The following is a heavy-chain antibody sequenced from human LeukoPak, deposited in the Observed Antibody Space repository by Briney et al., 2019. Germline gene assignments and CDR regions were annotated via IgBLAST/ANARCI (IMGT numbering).Heavy chain of an antibody. CDR1: GGTFSSYA. Sequence: SVKVSCKASGGTFSSYAISWVRQAPGQGLEWMGGIIPIFGTANYAQKFQGRVTITADESTSTAYMELSSLRSEDTAVYYCARPAYYDFWSGYYLPFDYWGQGTLVTVSS. D-gene: IGHD3-3*01. CDR2: IIPIFGTA. J-gene: IGHJ4*02. V-gene: IGHV1-69*13. CDR3: ARPAYYDFWSGYYLPFDY.